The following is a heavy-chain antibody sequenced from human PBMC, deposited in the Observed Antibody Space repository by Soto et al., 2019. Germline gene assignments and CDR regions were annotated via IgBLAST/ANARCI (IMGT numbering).Heavy chain of an antibody. CDR2: IYYSGST. CDR1: GGSISSGDYY. CDR3: ARDNWNDDPGYYYYYMDV. D-gene: IGHD1-20*01. J-gene: IGHJ6*03. Sequence: SETLSLTCTVSGGSISSGDYYWSWIRQPPGKGLEWIGYIYYSGSTYYNPSLKSRVTISVDTSKNQFSLKLSSVTAADTAVYNCARDNWNDDPGYYYYYMDVWGKGTTVTVSS. V-gene: IGHV4-30-4*01.